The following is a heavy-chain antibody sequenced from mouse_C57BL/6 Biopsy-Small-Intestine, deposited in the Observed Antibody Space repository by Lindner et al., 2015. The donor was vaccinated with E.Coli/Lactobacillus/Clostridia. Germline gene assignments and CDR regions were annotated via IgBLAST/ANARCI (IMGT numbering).Heavy chain of an antibody. CDR2: INPGSGGT. D-gene: IGHD1-3*01. Sequence: VQLQESGAELVRPGTSVKVSCKASGYAFTNYLIEWVKQRPGQGLEWIGVINPGSGGTNYNEKFKGKATLTADKSSSTAYMQLSSLTSEDSAVYFCARDGSGGYIAMDYWGQGTSVIVSS. CDR1: GYAFTNYL. V-gene: IGHV1-54*01. J-gene: IGHJ4*01. CDR3: ARDGSGGYIAMDY.